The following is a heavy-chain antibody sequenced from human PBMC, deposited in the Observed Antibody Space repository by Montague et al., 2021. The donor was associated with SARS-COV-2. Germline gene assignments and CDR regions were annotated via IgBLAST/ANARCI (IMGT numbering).Heavy chain of an antibody. D-gene: IGHD6-13*01. J-gene: IGHJ3*02. V-gene: IGHV4-59*01. CDR2: IYNSGST. Sequence: SETLSLTCTASGGSISRYSWTWIRQPPGKGLEWIGYIYNSGSTNYNPSLTSRVTISVDTSKNQFSLKLSSVAAADTAVYYCAGVGRGSSWYEVAFDIWGQGTMVTVSS. CDR3: AGVGRGSSWYEVAFDI. CDR1: GGSISRYS.